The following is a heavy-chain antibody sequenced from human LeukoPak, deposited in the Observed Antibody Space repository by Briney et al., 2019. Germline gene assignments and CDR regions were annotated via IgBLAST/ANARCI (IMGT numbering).Heavy chain of an antibody. J-gene: IGHJ4*02. V-gene: IGHV3-21*01. D-gene: IGHD6-19*01. CDR3: ARDFGGLGYFDY. Sequence: GGSLRLSCAASGFTFSSYSMNWVRQAPGKGLEWVSSISSSSYIYYADSVKGRFTISRDNAKNSLYLQMNSLRAEDTAVYYCARDFGGLGYFDYWGQGTLVTVSS. CDR2: ISSSSYI. CDR1: GFTFSSYS.